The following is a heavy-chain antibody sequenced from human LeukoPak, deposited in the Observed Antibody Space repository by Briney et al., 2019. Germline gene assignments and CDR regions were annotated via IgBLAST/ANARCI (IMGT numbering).Heavy chain of an antibody. Sequence: GESLKISCKASGCSFTNYWIGWVRQMPGKGLEWMGIIYPDDSDTRYSPSFQGQVTISTDKSISTAYLQWSSLKASDTAMYYCARRFFDGSAYFDYWGQGTLVTVSS. CDR2: IYPDDSDT. CDR3: ARRFFDGSAYFDY. V-gene: IGHV5-51*01. CDR1: GCSFTNYW. D-gene: IGHD3-9*01. J-gene: IGHJ4*02.